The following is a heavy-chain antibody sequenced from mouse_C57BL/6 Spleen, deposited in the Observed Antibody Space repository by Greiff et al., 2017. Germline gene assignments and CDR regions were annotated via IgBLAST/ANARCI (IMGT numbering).Heavy chain of an antibody. CDR1: GYTFTSYW. J-gene: IGHJ1*03. D-gene: IGHD1-1*01. CDR2: IDPSDSYT. Sequence: VQLQQPGAELVKPGASVKLSCKASGYTFTSYWMQWVKQRPGQGLEWIGVIDPSDSYTNYNQKFKGKATVTVDTSSSTAYMQLSSLTSEDSAVYYCARKSGSSYDWYFDVWGTGTTVTVSS. CDR3: ARKSGSSYDWYFDV. V-gene: IGHV1-50*01.